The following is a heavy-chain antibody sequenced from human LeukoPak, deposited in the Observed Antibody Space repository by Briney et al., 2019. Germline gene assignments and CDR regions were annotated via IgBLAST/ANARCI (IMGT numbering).Heavy chain of an antibody. CDR3: ARGWGAGGYYYYYYMDV. CDR2: IKQDGSEK. CDR1: GFTFSSYW. Sequence: GGSLRLSCAASGFTFSSYWMSWVRQAPGKGLEWVANIKQDGSEKYYVDSVKGRFTISRDNAKNSLYLQMNSLRAEDTAVYYCARGWGAGGYYYYYYMDVWAKGPRSPSP. V-gene: IGHV3-7*01. D-gene: IGHD3-16*01. J-gene: IGHJ6*03.